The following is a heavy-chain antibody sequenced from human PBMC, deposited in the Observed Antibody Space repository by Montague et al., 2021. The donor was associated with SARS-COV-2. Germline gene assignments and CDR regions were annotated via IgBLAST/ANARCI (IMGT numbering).Heavy chain of an antibody. CDR1: GDSISSGRYY. V-gene: IGHV4-39*07. J-gene: IGHJ3*02. Sequence: SETLSLTCTVSGDSISSGRYYWGWIRQPPGKGLEWIGNIYPSATTYYNPSLKSRVTISVDTSRNQFSMKLSSVTAADTAVYYCARVQGITMIVVVIGAFDIWGHGTMVTVSS. CDR2: IYPSATT. CDR3: ARVQGITMIVVVIGAFDI. D-gene: IGHD3-22*01.